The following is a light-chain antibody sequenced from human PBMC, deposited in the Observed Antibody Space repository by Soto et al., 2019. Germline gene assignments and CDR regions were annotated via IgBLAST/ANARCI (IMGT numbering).Light chain of an antibody. V-gene: IGKV1-9*01. J-gene: IGKJ5*01. Sequence: IQLTQSPSSLSASVGDRVTITCRASQGISSYLAWYQQKPGKAPKLLIYAASTLQSGVPSRFSGSGSGTDFTLTISSLQPEDFATYYCQQLNSFLAFGQGTRLEIK. CDR3: QQLNSFLA. CDR2: AAS. CDR1: QGISSY.